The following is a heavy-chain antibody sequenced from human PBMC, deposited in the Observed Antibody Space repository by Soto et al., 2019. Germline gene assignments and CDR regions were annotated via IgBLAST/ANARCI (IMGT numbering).Heavy chain of an antibody. CDR3: ARGERQQQRDT. CDR2: IYHSGDT. Sequence: SSETLSLTCTVFCGSISSFYWTWIRQPPGKGLEWIGYIYHSGDTNYNPSLKSRVILSVDKSKNQFFLKVNSVTAADTAVYYCARGERQQQRDTWGRGILVTVSS. D-gene: IGHD6-13*01. V-gene: IGHV4-59*12. J-gene: IGHJ5*02. CDR1: CGSISSFY.